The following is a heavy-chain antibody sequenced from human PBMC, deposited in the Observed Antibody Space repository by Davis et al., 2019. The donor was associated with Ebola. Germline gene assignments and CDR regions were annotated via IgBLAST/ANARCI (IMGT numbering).Heavy chain of an antibody. J-gene: IGHJ4*02. CDR2: IYYSGST. CDR1: GGSISPYY. V-gene: IGHV4-59*08. CDR3: ARSYGAAPFDY. D-gene: IGHD4/OR15-4a*01. Sequence: LRLSCTVSGGSISPYYWSWIRQPPGKGLEWIGYIYYSGSTKYNLSLKGRVAISVDTSKNQFSLKLSSVTAADTAVYYCARSYGAAPFDYWGQGTLVTVSS.